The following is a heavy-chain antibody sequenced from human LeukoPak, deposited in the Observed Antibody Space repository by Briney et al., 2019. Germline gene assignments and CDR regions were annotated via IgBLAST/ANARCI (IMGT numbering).Heavy chain of an antibody. CDR2: IYYSGST. CDR3: ASSYSSSWYWFDP. Sequence: SETLSLTCTVSGGSISSSSYYWGWIRQPPGKGLEWIGCIYYSGSTYYNPSLKSRATISVATSKTQFSLKLSSVTAADTAVYYCASSYSSSWYWFDPWGQGTMVTVSS. D-gene: IGHD6-13*01. CDR1: GGSISSSSYY. V-gene: IGHV4-39*07. J-gene: IGHJ5*02.